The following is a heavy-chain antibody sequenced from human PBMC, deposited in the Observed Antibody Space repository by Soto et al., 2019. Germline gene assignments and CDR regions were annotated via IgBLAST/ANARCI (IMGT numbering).Heavy chain of an antibody. J-gene: IGHJ4*02. V-gene: IGHV3-48*02. CDR2: ISSSSYTI. CDR3: AREISLSAGSYFDY. CDR1: GFTFNTYN. D-gene: IGHD3-10*01. Sequence: GALRLSCTASGFTFNTYNMNWVRQAPGKGLEWVSYISSSSYTIKYADSVEGRFTVSRDNGKKSLYLQMNSLRDEDTAVYFCAREISLSAGSYFDYWGQGTLVTVSS.